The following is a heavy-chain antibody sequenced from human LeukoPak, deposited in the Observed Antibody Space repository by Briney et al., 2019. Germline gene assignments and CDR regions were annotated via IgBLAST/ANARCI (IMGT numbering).Heavy chain of an antibody. CDR2: IGSTGGST. D-gene: IGHD6-19*01. CDR3: ARARTYSSGWLIGSNYYYYYMDV. V-gene: IGHV3-21*01. J-gene: IGHJ6*03. Sequence: GGSLRLSRAASEFTFSNYGMSWVRLAPGKGLEWVSAIGSTGGSTYYADSVKGRFTISRDNAKNSLYLQMNSLRAEDTAVYYCARARTYSSGWLIGSNYYYYYMDVWGKGTTVTVSS. CDR1: EFTFSNYG.